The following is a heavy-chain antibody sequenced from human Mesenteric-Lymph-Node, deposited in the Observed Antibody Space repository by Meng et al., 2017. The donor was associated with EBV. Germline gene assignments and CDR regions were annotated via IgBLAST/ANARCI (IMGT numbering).Heavy chain of an antibody. CDR2: ITYNGGT. CDR3: ARGQTVTIFSPFDY. CDR1: GDSMRGYF. D-gene: IGHD5-24*01. J-gene: IGHJ4*02. Sequence: QVPLQESGPGLVKPSETLSPSCTVSGDSMRGYFWSWIRQPPGKGLEWIGYITYNGGTNYNPILKSRVTISVDTSKNLFSLKLTSVTAADTAVYYCARGQTVTIFSPFDYWGQGTLVTVSS. V-gene: IGHV4-59*01.